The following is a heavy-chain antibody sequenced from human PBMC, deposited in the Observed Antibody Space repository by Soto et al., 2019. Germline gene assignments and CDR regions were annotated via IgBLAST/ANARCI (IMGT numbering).Heavy chain of an antibody. V-gene: IGHV4-59*01. D-gene: IGHD6-13*01. CDR3: AREFSSWNNNYYYYGMDV. J-gene: IGHJ6*02. Sequence: SETLSLTCTVSGGSISSYYWSWIRQPPGKGLEWIGYIYYSGSTNYNPSLKSRVTISVDTSKNQFSLKLSSVTAADTAVYYCAREFSSWNNNYYYYGMDVWGQGTTVTV. CDR1: GGSISSYY. CDR2: IYYSGST.